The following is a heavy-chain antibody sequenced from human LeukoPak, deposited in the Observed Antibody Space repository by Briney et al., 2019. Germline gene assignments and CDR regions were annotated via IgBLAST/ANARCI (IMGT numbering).Heavy chain of an antibody. CDR1: GYTFTSYY. CDR2: INPSGGST. V-gene: IGHV1-46*01. D-gene: IGHD2-2*01. CDR3: ARDGCSSTSCQYYYYYYGMDV. Sequence: GASVKVSCKASGYTFTSYYMHWVRQAPGQGLEWMGIINPSGGSTSYAQKFQGRVTMIRDTSTSTVYMELSSLRSEDTAVYYCARDGCSSTSCQYYYYYYGMDVWGQGTTVTVSS. J-gene: IGHJ6*02.